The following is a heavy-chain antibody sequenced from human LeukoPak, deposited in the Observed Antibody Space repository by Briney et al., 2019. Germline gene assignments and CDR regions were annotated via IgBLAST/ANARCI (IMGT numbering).Heavy chain of an antibody. CDR1: GFTFSSYS. CDR2: ISSSSSTI. Sequence: GGSLRLSCAASGFTFSSYSMNWVRQAPGKGLEWVSYISSSSSTIYYADSVKGRFTISRDNAKNSLYLQMNSLRAEDTAVYYCSYGSGSYFFDYWGQGTLVTVSS. V-gene: IGHV3-48*04. CDR3: SYGSGSYFFDY. D-gene: IGHD3-10*01. J-gene: IGHJ4*02.